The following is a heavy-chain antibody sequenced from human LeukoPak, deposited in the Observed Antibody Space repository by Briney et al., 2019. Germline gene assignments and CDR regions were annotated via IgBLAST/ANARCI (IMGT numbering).Heavy chain of an antibody. V-gene: IGHV4-59*01. Sequence: SETLSLTCTVSGGSISNYYWTWIRQPPGKGLEWIGCIYFSGTTNYNPFLKSRVTISLDTSNNQFSLKLTSVTAADTTVYYCARISPSSGTYWENFYYYMDVWGKGTTVTVSS. CDR1: GGSISNYY. J-gene: IGHJ6*03. CDR3: ARISPSSGTYWENFYYYMDV. D-gene: IGHD1-26*01. CDR2: IYFSGTT.